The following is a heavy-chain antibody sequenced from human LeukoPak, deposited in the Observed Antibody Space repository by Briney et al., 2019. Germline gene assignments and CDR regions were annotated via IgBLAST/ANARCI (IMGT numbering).Heavy chain of an antibody. V-gene: IGHV3-23*01. Sequence: GGSLRLSCAASGFTFTNYAMSWVRQAPGKGLEWVSAISGSGASTYYADSVKGRFTISRDNSKDTLYLQMNSLRAEDTAVYYCAKGGPYSSDLLPTYWGQGTLVTVPS. CDR2: ISGSGAST. CDR1: GFTFTNYA. J-gene: IGHJ4*02. D-gene: IGHD6-19*01. CDR3: AKGGPYSSDLLPTY.